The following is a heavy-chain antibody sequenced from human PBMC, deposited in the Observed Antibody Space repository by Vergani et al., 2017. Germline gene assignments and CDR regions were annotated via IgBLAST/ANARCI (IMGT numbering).Heavy chain of an antibody. J-gene: IGHJ4*02. CDR3: AGGVYYDSSGYYYGPFDY. CDR2: IIPILGIA. CDR1: GGTFSSYT. Sequence: QVQLVQSGAEVKKPGSSVKVSCKASGGTFSSYTISWVRQAPGQGLEWMGRIIPILGIANYAQKFQGRVTITADKSTSTAYMELSSLRSEDTAVYYCAGGVYYDSSGYYYGPFDYWGQGTLVTVSS. D-gene: IGHD3-22*01. V-gene: IGHV1-69*02.